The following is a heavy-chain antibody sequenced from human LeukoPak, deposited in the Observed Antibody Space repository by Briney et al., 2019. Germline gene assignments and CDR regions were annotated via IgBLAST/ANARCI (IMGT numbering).Heavy chain of an antibody. CDR1: GFTFSSYA. CDR3: ARDELWEPFDY. CDR2: LSGSGRGGST. Sequence: QTGGSLRLSCAASGFTFSSYAMNWVRQAPGKGLEWVSGLSGSGRGGSTYYAASVKGRFTISRENSKNTLYLQMNSLRAEDTAVYYCARDELWEPFDYWGQGTLVTVSS. J-gene: IGHJ4*02. V-gene: IGHV3-23*01. D-gene: IGHD5-18*01.